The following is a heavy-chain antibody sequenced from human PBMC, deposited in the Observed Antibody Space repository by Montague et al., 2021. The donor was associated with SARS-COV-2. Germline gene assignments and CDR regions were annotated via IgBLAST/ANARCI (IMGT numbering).Heavy chain of an antibody. D-gene: IGHD2-2*01. Sequence: SKTLSLTCAVYGGSLSGYYWSWIRQPPGEGLEWIAEISHSGSTSYNPSLKSRVTISVDTSKNQFSLKLSSATAADTAVYYCVRVPYRLLFVPRYYGMDVWGQGTTVTVSS. J-gene: IGHJ6*02. CDR2: ISHSGST. V-gene: IGHV4-34*01. CDR1: GGSLSGYY. CDR3: VRVPYRLLFVPRYYGMDV.